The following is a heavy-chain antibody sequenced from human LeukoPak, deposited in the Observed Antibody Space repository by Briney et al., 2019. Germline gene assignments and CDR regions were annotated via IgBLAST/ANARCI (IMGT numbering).Heavy chain of an antibody. Sequence: GASVKVSCKASGYTFTSYGISWVRQAPGQGLEWMGWISAYNGNTNYAQKLQGRVTMTTDTSTSTAYMELRSLRSDDTAVYCCARGGYSGYDSFDAFDIWGQGTMVTVSS. CDR3: ARGGYSGYDSFDAFDI. CDR2: ISAYNGNT. J-gene: IGHJ3*02. D-gene: IGHD5-12*01. CDR1: GYTFTSYG. V-gene: IGHV1-18*01.